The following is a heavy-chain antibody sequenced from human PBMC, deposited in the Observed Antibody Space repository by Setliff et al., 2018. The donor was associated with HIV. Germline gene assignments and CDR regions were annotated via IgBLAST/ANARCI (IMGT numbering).Heavy chain of an antibody. CDR1: GFTFSSYG. CDR3: AKDFNDCGDASWFDP. V-gene: IGHV3-30*02. D-gene: IGHD4-17*01. CDR2: IRCDGSNE. Sequence: GGSLRLSCAASGFTFSSYGMHWVRQAPGKGLEWVAFIRCDGSNEYYADSVKGRFTISRDNSKNTLYLQINSLRAEDTALYYCAKDFNDCGDASWFDPWGQGTLVTVSS. J-gene: IGHJ5*02.